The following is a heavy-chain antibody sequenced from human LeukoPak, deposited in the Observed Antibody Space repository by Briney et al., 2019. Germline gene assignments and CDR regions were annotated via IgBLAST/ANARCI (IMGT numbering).Heavy chain of an antibody. CDR1: GFTISNYW. D-gene: IGHD1-26*01. Sequence: GGSLRPSCEASGFTISNYWMHWVRQAPGKGLVWVSRINSDGSFRGYADSVKGRFTISRDNAKNTVYLQMNSLRVDDTAMYFCAREDSGSYRRWVAFDIWGQGTMVMDSS. CDR3: AREDSGSYRRWVAFDI. CDR2: INSDGSFR. J-gene: IGHJ3*02. V-gene: IGHV3-74*01.